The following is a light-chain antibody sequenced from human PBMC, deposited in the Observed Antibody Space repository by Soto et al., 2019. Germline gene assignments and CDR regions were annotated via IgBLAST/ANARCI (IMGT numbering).Light chain of an antibody. Sequence: QSVLTQPAAVFGSPGQSITISCTGTSSDVGGYNYVSWYQQHPGKAPKLMIYDVSNRPSGVSNRFSGSKSGNTASLTISGLQAEDEAVYDRSSNTIYSTLLYVFGPVTKV. CDR3: SSNTIYSTLLYV. V-gene: IGLV2-14*01. CDR1: SSDVGGYNY. J-gene: IGLJ1*01. CDR2: DVS.